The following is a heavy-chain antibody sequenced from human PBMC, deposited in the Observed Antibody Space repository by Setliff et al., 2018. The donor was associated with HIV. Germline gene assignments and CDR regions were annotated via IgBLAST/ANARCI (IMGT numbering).Heavy chain of an antibody. CDR1: GYFVAGGYY. Sequence: SETLSLTCVVSGYFVAGGYYWGWIRQSPGKGLEWIGNIFHSGTTYYNPSLRSRITISVDTPKNQFFLNMTSVTAADTAVYYCVRAPPGIQLLASTNGPYYFDYWGHGTLVTVSS. CDR3: VRAPPGIQLLASTNGPYYFDY. V-gene: IGHV4-38-2*01. J-gene: IGHJ4*01. CDR2: IFHSGTT. D-gene: IGHD1-1*01.